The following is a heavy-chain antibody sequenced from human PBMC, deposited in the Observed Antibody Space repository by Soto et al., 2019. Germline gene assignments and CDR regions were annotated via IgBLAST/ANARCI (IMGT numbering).Heavy chain of an antibody. V-gene: IGHV4-30-2*01. J-gene: IGHJ5*02. Sequence: PSETLSLTCTVSGGSISSSSYYWGWIRQPPGQSLEWIGYICHSGNTYYNPSLKSRVTTSLDRSKNQFSLNLSSVTAADTAVYYCARVWFGESSWFDPWGQGTLVTV. D-gene: IGHD3-10*01. CDR2: ICHSGNT. CDR3: ARVWFGESSWFDP. CDR1: GGSISSSSYY.